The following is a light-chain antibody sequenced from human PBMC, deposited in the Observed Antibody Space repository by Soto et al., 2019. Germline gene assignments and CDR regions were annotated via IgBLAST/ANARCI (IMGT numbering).Light chain of an antibody. J-gene: IGKJ1*01. CDR3: QQDDNLPLT. CDR2: GAS. V-gene: IGKV3D-7*01. Sequence: PGERVTLSCRASQSVSSSYLTWYQQKPGQAPRLLIYGASTRATSIPARFSGSGSGTDFTLTISSLQPEDFAVYYCQQDDNLPLTFGQGTKVEIK. CDR1: QSVSSSY.